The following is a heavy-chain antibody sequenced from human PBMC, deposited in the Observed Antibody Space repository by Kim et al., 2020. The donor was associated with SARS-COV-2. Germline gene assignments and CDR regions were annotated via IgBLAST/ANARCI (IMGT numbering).Heavy chain of an antibody. Sequence: DSVKSRLTITRDNAKNALYLQMNSLRAEDTAVYYCARDTHYYYYYGMDVWGQGTTVTVSS. CDR3: ARDTHYYYYYGMDV. J-gene: IGHJ6*02. V-gene: IGHV3-7*01.